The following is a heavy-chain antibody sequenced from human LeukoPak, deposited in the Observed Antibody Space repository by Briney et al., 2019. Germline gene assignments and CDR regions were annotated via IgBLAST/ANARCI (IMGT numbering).Heavy chain of an antibody. D-gene: IGHD5-24*01. Sequence: PGGSLRLSCAASKFTFSNYWMHWVRQAPGEGLVWVSRINSDGSITTYADSVKGRFTISRDNAENTLYLQMNSLRAEDTAVCYCARDRDGYAIFDYWGQGTLVTVSS. V-gene: IGHV3-74*01. CDR1: KFTFSNYW. CDR3: ARDRDGYAIFDY. CDR2: INSDGSIT. J-gene: IGHJ4*02.